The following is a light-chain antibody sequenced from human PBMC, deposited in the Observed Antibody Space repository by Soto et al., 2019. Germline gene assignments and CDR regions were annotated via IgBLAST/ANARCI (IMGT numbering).Light chain of an antibody. CDR2: GVS. Sequence: EIVLSQSPGTLSLSPGERATLYCRSSQTVNANFLAWYQQKPGQAPRLLIYGVSNRAPGIPDRFSGSGSVTDITLTISRLEPEDFAVYYCHQSGDSPTFGQGTKVDIK. V-gene: IGKV3-20*01. CDR3: HQSGDSPT. J-gene: IGKJ1*01. CDR1: QTVNANF.